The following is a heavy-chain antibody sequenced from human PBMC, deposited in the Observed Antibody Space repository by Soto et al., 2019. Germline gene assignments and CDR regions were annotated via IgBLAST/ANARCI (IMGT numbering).Heavy chain of an antibody. CDR3: GRGRPTYYYYGLDV. J-gene: IGHJ6*02. CDR1: GFTFSDHY. CDR2: ISSSGSFT. Sequence: QVQLVESGGGLVRPGGPLRLSCAASGFTFSDHYMSWIRQVPGKGLEWISYISSSGSFTNYADSVKGRFTISRDNGKKSLYLQMNNLTADDTALYYCGRGRPTYYYYGLDVWGQGTTVTVS. D-gene: IGHD3-10*01. V-gene: IGHV3-11*06.